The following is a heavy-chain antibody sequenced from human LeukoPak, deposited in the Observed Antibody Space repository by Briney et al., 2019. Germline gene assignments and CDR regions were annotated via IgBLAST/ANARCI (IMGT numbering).Heavy chain of an antibody. CDR2: LYYSGST. J-gene: IGHJ4*02. CDR1: GGSISSSSYY. Sequence: PSETLSLTCTVSGGSISSSSYYWSWIRQPPGKGLEWIGYLYYSGSTNYNPSLKSRVTISVDTSKNQFSLKLSSVTAADTAVYYCASNSFDYYGSGSYSVDYWGQGTLVTVSS. V-gene: IGHV4-61*05. CDR3: ASNSFDYYGSGSYSVDY. D-gene: IGHD3-10*01.